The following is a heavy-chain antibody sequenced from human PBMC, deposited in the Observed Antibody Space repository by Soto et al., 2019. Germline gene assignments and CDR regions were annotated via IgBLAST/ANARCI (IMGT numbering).Heavy chain of an antibody. CDR2: IANTAMNI. CDR3: ARDTGGCLDY. J-gene: IGHJ4*02. CDR1: EFTFSSYT. Sequence: GGSLRLSCAASEFTFSSYTMNWVRQAPGKGLEWVSSIANTAMNIYYADSLKGRFTISRDNARNSLFLHINSLRPEDTAVYFCARDTGGCLDYWGQGTLVTVSS. D-gene: IGHD1-26*01. V-gene: IGHV3-21*01.